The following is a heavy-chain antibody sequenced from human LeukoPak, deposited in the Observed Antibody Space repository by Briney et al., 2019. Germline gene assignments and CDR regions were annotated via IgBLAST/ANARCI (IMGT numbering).Heavy chain of an antibody. CDR2: INPNRGGT. V-gene: IGHV1-2*02. Sequence: ASVKVSCKASGYPFTDYYMHWVRQAPGQGLEWMGWINPNRGGTDYAQKFQGRVTMTRDTSTSTAYMELSRLRYDDTAVYYCASGYRFRNWGQGTLVTVSS. CDR1: GYPFTDYY. CDR3: ASGYRFRN. J-gene: IGHJ4*02. D-gene: IGHD5-18*01.